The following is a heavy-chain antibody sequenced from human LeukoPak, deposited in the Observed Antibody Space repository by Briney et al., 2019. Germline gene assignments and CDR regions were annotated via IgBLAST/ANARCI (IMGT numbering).Heavy chain of an antibody. CDR2: ISAYNGNT. CDR3: ALYTYDILTGYRLGY. V-gene: IGHV1-18*01. Sequence: ASVKVSCKASGYTFTSYGISWVRQAPGQGLEWMGWISAYNGNTNYAQKLQGRVTMTTDTSTSTAYMELSSLRSEDTAVHYCALYTYDILTGYRLGYWGQGTLVTVSS. CDR1: GYTFTSYG. D-gene: IGHD3-9*01. J-gene: IGHJ4*02.